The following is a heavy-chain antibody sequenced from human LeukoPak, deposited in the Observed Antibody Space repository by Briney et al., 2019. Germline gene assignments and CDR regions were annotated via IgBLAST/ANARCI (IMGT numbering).Heavy chain of an antibody. CDR1: GFTFSSYG. CDR3: AKDAPFYDSSGYYQYFDY. J-gene: IGHJ4*02. CDR2: ISYDGSNK. Sequence: GRSLRLSCAASGFTFSSYGMHWVRQAPGKGLEWVAVISYDGSNKYYADSVKGRLTISKDNPKNTLYLQMNSLRAEDTAVYYCAKDAPFYDSSGYYQYFDYWGQGTLVTVSS. D-gene: IGHD3-22*01. V-gene: IGHV3-30*18.